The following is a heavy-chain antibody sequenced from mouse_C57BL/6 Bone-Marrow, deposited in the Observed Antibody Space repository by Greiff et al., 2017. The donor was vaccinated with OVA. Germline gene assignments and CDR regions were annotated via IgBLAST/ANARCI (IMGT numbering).Heavy chain of an antibody. D-gene: IGHD2-2*01. CDR2: IWSGGST. J-gene: IGHJ3*01. V-gene: IGHV2-2*01. CDR3: ARMDLLWLRRWSWFAY. CDR1: GFSLTSYG. Sequence: VKLVESGPGLVQPSQSLSITCTVSGFSLTSYGVHWVRQSPGKGLEWLGVIWSGGSTDYNAAFISRLSISKDNSKSQVFFKMNSLQADDTAIYYCARMDLLWLRRWSWFAYWGQGTLVTVSA.